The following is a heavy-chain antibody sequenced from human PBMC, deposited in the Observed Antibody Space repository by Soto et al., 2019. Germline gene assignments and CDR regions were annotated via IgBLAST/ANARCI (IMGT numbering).Heavy chain of an antibody. Sequence: QVQLVESGGGLVKPGGSLRLSCAATEFSFSDYDMTWIRQAPGQGLEWLSYISRTDSSKYYAGSVKGRFTISVDSAKRSVYLQMNSLRADDTAVYYCARDLYGLDVWGQGTTVIVSS. CDR2: ISRTDSSK. CDR3: ARDLYGLDV. V-gene: IGHV3-11*01. J-gene: IGHJ6*02. CDR1: EFSFSDYD. D-gene: IGHD3-10*01.